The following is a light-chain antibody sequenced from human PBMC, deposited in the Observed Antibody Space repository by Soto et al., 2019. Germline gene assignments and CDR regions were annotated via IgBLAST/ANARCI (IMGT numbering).Light chain of an antibody. J-gene: IGLJ2*01. Sequence: SSELTQPPSVSVSPGQTASVTCSGNKLGDKYVSWYQQKAGQSPVVVIYQDGKRPSGIPERFSGSNSGNTATLTISGTQAMDEGEYYCAAWDSYTVVFGGGTKLTVL. CDR3: AAWDSYTVV. V-gene: IGLV3-1*01. CDR1: KLGDKY. CDR2: QDG.